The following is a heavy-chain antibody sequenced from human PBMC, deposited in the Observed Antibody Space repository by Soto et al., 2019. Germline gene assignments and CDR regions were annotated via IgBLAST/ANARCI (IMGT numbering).Heavy chain of an antibody. J-gene: IGHJ5*02. V-gene: IGHV4-30-2*01. CDR1: CGSIISGGYS. CDR2: IYHRGST. D-gene: IGHD5-12*01. CDR3: AREYGGYVVT. Sequence: SAPLSLTGAGSCGSIISGGYSWSWIRQPPGKGLEWIVYIYHRGSTYYNPSLKSRVTISVDRSKNQFSLKLSSVTAADTAVYYCAREYGGYVVTWGQGTLVTVSS.